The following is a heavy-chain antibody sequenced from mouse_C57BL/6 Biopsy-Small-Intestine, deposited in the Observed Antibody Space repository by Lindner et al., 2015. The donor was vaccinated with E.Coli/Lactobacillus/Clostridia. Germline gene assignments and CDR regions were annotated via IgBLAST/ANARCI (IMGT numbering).Heavy chain of an antibody. CDR2: INPNYGST. D-gene: IGHD1-1*01. CDR1: GYSFTDYN. Sequence: VQLQESGPELVKPGASVKISCKASGYSFTDYNMNWVKQSNGKNLEWIGVINPNYGSTTYNQKFKGKATLTVDQSSSTAYMQLNSLTSEDSAVYYRARHYAEGFAYWGQGTLVTVSA. J-gene: IGHJ3*01. CDR3: ARHYAEGFAY. V-gene: IGHV1-39*01.